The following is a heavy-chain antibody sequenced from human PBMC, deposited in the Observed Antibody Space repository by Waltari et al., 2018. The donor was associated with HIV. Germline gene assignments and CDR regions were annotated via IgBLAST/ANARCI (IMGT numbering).Heavy chain of an antibody. Sequence: QLFESGGGLVQPGGSLRLSCAASGFTFSSYWMSWVRQAPGKGLEWVANIKQDGSEKYYVDSVNGRFTISRDNAENSLYLQMNSLRAEDTAVYYCARGGFYGSGSKVNWGQGTLVTVSS. V-gene: IGHV3-7*04. J-gene: IGHJ4*02. CDR3: ARGGFYGSGSKVN. CDR1: GFTFSSYW. D-gene: IGHD3-10*01. CDR2: IKQDGSEK.